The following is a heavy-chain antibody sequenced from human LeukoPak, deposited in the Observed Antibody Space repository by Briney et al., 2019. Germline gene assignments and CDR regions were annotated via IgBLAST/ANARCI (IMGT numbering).Heavy chain of an antibody. V-gene: IGHV4-59*08. CDR2: IYYSGST. D-gene: IGHD6-19*01. CDR3: ARLYSSGWQLLLDY. Sequence: SETLSLTCTVSGGSISSYYWSWIRQPPGKGLEWVGYIYYSGSTNYNPSLKSRVTVSVDTSKNQFSLTLSSVTAADTAVYYCARLYSSGWQLLLDYWGQGTLVTVSS. J-gene: IGHJ4*02. CDR1: GGSISSYY.